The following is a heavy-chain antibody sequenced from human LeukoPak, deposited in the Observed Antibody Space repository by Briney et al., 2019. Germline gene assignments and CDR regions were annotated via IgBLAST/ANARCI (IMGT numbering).Heavy chain of an antibody. J-gene: IGHJ5*02. CDR3: ARSAIFGVVLNWFDP. V-gene: IGHV1-69*13. CDR1: GGTFSSYA. D-gene: IGHD3-3*01. Sequence: SVKVSCKASGGTFSSYAISWVRQAPGQGLEWMGGIIPIFGTANYAQKFQGRVTITADESTSTAYMELSSLRSEDTAVYYCARSAIFGVVLNWFDPWGQGTLVTVSS. CDR2: IIPIFGTA.